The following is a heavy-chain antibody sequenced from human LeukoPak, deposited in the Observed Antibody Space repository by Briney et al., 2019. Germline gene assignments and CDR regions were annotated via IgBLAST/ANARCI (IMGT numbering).Heavy chain of an antibody. Sequence: QPGGSLRLSCAVSGFIFNSYAMSWVRQAPGKGLEWVSSISASGGSTYHADSVKGRFTISRDNSKSTVHLQMNSLRAEDTAVYYCAKRAPYYFDYWGQGTLVTVSS. CDR3: AKRAPYYFDY. CDR1: GFIFNSYA. V-gene: IGHV3-23*01. J-gene: IGHJ4*02. CDR2: ISASGGST.